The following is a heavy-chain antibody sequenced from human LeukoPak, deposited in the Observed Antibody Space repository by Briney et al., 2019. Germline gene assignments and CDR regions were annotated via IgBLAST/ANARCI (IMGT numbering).Heavy chain of an antibody. CDR3: ARGMFRKIYYHGMDV. Sequence: PGGSLRLSCAASGFTFDDYSMHWVRQGPGKGLEWVSLITWGGETYYADSVKGRVTIFRDNSKDSLYLQMNSLRTEDAALYYCARGMFRKIYYHGMDVWGQGTTVTVSS. CDR2: ITWGGET. CDR1: GFTFDDYS. D-gene: IGHD3-10*01. V-gene: IGHV3-43*01. J-gene: IGHJ6*02.